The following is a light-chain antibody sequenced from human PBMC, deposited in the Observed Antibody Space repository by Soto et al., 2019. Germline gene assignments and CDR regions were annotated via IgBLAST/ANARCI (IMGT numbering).Light chain of an antibody. CDR3: QQYYSYPIT. CDR2: AAS. Sequence: DIQMTQSPSSVSASVGDSVTITCRASQGVSDWVAWYQQKPGKAPKLLIYAASTLQSGVPSRFSGSGSGTDFTLTISCLQSEDFATYYCQQYYSYPITFGQGTRLEIK. CDR1: QGVSDW. V-gene: IGKV1-12*01. J-gene: IGKJ5*01.